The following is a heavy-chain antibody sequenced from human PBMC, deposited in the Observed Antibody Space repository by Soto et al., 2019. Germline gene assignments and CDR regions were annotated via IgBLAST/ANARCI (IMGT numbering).Heavy chain of an antibody. D-gene: IGHD3-22*01. CDR2: IYYSGST. CDR1: GGSISSGDYY. CDR3: ARGSSYYAIGY. V-gene: IGHV4-30-4*01. Sequence: QVQLQESGPGLVKPSQTLSLTCTVSGGSISSGDYYWSWIRQPPGKGLEWIGYIYYSGSTYYNPSRTSRVLISVATSKIHFSLKLSSVTAADTAVYYCARGSSYYAIGYWGQGTLVTVSS. J-gene: IGHJ4*02.